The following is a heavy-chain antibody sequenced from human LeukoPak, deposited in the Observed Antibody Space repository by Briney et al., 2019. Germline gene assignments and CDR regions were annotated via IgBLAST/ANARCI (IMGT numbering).Heavy chain of an antibody. Sequence: PGGSLRLSCAASGFTFSSYEMNWVRQAPGKGLEWVSYISSSGSFIYYADSVKGRFTISRDNAKNSLYLHMNSLRAEDTALYYCAREPYYDSSGYSPDYWGQGTPVTVSS. D-gene: IGHD3-22*01. J-gene: IGHJ4*02. CDR1: GFTFSSYE. CDR2: ISSSGSFI. V-gene: IGHV3-48*03. CDR3: AREPYYDSSGYSPDY.